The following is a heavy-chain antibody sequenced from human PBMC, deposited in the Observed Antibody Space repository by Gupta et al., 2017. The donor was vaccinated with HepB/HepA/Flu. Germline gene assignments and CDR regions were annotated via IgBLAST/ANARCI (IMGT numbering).Heavy chain of an antibody. J-gene: IGHJ4*02. CDR3: ARGSSSSSALFDY. Sequence: EVQLVESGGGLVKPGGSLRLSCAASGFTFSSYRMNWFRQAPGKGLEWVSSISSSSSYIYYADSVKGRFTISRDNAKNSLYLQMNSLRAEDTAVYYCARGSSSSSALFDYWGQGTLVTVSS. V-gene: IGHV3-21*01. CDR1: GFTFSSYR. CDR2: ISSSSSYI. D-gene: IGHD6-6*01.